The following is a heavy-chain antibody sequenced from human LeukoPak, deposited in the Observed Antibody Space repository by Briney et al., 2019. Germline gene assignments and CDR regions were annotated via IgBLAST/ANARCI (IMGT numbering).Heavy chain of an antibody. CDR3: ARVGIAAAGPYNWFDP. CDR2: ISYDGSNK. J-gene: IGHJ5*02. CDR1: GFTFSSYA. Sequence: GGSLRLSCAASGFTFSSYAMHWVRQAPGKGLEWVAVISYDGSNKYYADSVKGRFTISRDNSKNTLYLQMNSLRAEDTAVYYCARVGIAAAGPYNWFDPWGQGTLVTVSS. V-gene: IGHV3-30-3*01. D-gene: IGHD6-13*01.